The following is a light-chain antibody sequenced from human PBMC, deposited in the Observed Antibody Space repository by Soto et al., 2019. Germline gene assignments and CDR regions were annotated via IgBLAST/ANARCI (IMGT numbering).Light chain of an antibody. CDR2: EAS. V-gene: IGKV1-9*01. CDR3: QHLYTLPFT. CDR1: HAISTF. J-gene: IGKJ5*01. Sequence: DIQLTQSPSLLYASIGDRVTITCRASHAISTFLAWYHQKPGKAPTLLIYEASTLQSGVPSRFSGSGSGTEFTLTISGLLPEDFAAYHCQHLYTLPFTFGHGTRL.